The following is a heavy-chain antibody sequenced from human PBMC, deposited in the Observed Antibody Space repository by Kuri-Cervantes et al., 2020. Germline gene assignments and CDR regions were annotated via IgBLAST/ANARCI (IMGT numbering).Heavy chain of an antibody. D-gene: IGHD2-15*01. V-gene: IGHV1-69*13. Sequence: SVKVSCKASGCTFSSYAISWVRQAPGQGLEWMGGIIPIFGTANYAQKFQGRVTITADESTSTAYMELSSLRSEDTAVYYCARDQGSENIVVVVAASWFDPWGQGTLVTVSS. CDR3: ARDQGSENIVVVVAASWFDP. CDR2: IIPIFGTA. CDR1: GCTFSSYA. J-gene: IGHJ5*02.